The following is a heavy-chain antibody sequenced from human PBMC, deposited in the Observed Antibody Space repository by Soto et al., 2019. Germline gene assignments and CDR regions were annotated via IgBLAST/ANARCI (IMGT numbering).Heavy chain of an antibody. Sequence: EVQLVESGGGLVQPGVSLRLSCAASGFTFSSYWMHWVRQAPGKGLVWVSRINSDGSSTSYADSVKGRFTISRDNAKNTLYLQMNSLRAEDTAVYYCARDHVVSRNWFDPWGQGTLVTVSS. V-gene: IGHV3-74*01. D-gene: IGHD2-21*01. CDR2: INSDGSST. J-gene: IGHJ5*02. CDR3: ARDHVVSRNWFDP. CDR1: GFTFSSYW.